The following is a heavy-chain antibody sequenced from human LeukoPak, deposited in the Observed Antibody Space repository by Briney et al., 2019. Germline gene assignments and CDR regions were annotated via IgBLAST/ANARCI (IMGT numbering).Heavy chain of an antibody. V-gene: IGHV4-59*01. CDR1: DGSINGYY. J-gene: IGHJ4*02. D-gene: IGHD5-24*01. CDR2: MYSGGTT. Sequence: SGTLSLTCTVSDGSINGYYWSWIRQPPGKGLDWIGYMYSGGTTKYSPSLKSRVTISEDTSMNLFSLKLTSVTAADTAVYYCARDLFMGRWLQPYYWGQGTLVTVSS. CDR3: ARDLFMGRWLQPYY.